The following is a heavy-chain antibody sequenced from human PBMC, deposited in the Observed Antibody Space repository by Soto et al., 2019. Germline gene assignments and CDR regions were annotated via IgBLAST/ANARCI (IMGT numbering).Heavy chain of an antibody. D-gene: IGHD3-3*01. CDR2: ISSSSSYT. CDR3: ARGLGDFWSGYQFDY. J-gene: IGHJ4*02. Sequence: GGSLRLSCAASGFTFSDYYMSWIRQAPGKGLEWVSYISSSSSYTNYADSVKGRFTISRDNAKNSLYLQMNSLRAEDTAVYYCARGLGDFWSGYQFDYWGQGTLVTVSS. CDR1: GFTFSDYY. V-gene: IGHV3-11*06.